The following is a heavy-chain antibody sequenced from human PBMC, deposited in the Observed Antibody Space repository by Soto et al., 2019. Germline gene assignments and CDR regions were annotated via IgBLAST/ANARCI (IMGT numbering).Heavy chain of an antibody. D-gene: IGHD3-22*01. CDR3: ARSEVVVIRLDY. J-gene: IGHJ4*02. CDR1: GGSISRGGYL. Sequence: QVQLQESGPGLVKPSQTLSLTCNVSGGSISRGGYLWSWIRQHPGKGLEWIGFISYNGRTSYNPSLKSRVTISADTSKNQISLELNSVTAADTAMYYCARSEVVVIRLDYWGQGTPVTVSS. CDR2: ISYNGRT. V-gene: IGHV4-31*03.